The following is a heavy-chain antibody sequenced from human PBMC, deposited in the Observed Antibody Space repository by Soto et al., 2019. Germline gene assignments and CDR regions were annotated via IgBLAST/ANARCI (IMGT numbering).Heavy chain of an antibody. J-gene: IGHJ4*02. CDR3: AKDGPIAVAGTITQLLDY. Sequence: HPGGSLRLSCVASGFTFSTYGMHWVRQAPGKGLEWVAVISYDGSNKYYADSVKGRFTISRDNSKNTLYLQMNSLRAEDTAVYYCAKDGPIAVAGTITQLLDYWGQGTLVTLAS. CDR2: ISYDGSNK. V-gene: IGHV3-30*18. D-gene: IGHD6-19*01. CDR1: GFTFSTYG.